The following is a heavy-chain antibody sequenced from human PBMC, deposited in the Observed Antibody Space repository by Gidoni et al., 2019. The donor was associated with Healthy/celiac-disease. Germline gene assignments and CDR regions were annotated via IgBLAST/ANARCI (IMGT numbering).Heavy chain of an antibody. CDR1: GFTVRSNY. V-gene: IGHV3-53*04. J-gene: IGHJ4*02. CDR2: IYSGGST. CDR3: AGGIAAAGLDY. D-gene: IGHD6-13*01. Sequence: EVPLVESGGGLVQPGGSLRLSCAASGFTVRSNYMSWVRQAPGKGLEWVSVIYSGGSTYYADSVKGRFNISRHNSKNTLYLQMNSLRAEDTAVYYCAGGIAAAGLDYWGQGTLVTVSS.